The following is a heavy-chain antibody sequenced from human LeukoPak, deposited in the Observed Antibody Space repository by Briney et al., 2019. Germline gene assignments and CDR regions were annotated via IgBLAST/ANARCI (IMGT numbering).Heavy chain of an antibody. Sequence: ASVRVSCKASGYTFTGYYMHWVRQAPGQGLEWMGWINPNSGGTNYAQKFQGRVTVTRDTSISTAHMELSALRSDDTAVYYCARSPLYYDSSGYYARLDYWGQGTLVTVSS. CDR1: GYTFTGYY. V-gene: IGHV1-2*02. D-gene: IGHD3-22*01. CDR2: INPNSGGT. J-gene: IGHJ4*02. CDR3: ARSPLYYDSSGYYARLDY.